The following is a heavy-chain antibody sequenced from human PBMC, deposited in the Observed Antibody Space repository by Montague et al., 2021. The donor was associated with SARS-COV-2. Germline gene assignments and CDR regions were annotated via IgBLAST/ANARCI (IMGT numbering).Heavy chain of an antibody. CDR3: ARSYSSSWYFGIGIDV. J-gene: IGHJ6*02. Sequence: SLRLSWAASGFTFSSYSMNWVRQAPGKGLEWVSSISSSSSYIYYADSVKGRFTISRDNAKNSLYLQMNSLRAEDTAVYYCARSYSSSWYFGIGIDVWGQGTTVTVSS. V-gene: IGHV3-21*01. CDR2: ISSSSSYI. D-gene: IGHD6-13*01. CDR1: GFTFSSYS.